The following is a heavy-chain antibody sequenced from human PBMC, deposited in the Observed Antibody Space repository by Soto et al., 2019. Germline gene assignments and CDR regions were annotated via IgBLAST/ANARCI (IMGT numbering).Heavy chain of an antibody. Sequence: QVQLQESGPGLVKPSQTLSLTCTVSGGSISSGAYYWSWIRQHPGQGLEWIGYIYYSGNTYYNPSLKSRVTISVDTSKNQFSLKLSSVTAADTAVYYCARVGLRLGDYFDYWGQGTLVSVSS. CDR3: ARVGLRLGDYFDY. V-gene: IGHV4-31*03. CDR1: GGSISSGAYY. J-gene: IGHJ4*02. D-gene: IGHD3-16*01. CDR2: IYYSGNT.